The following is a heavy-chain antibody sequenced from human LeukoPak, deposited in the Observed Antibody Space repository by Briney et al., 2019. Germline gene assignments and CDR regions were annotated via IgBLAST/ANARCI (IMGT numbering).Heavy chain of an antibody. V-gene: IGHV4-61*01. J-gene: IGHJ6*02. CDR1: DDSVSSGNYH. Sequence: PSETLSLTCTVSDDSVSSGNYHWSWIRQPPGKGLDWIGYIYYSGSTNYNPSLKSRVTISVDTSKNQFSLKLSSVTAADTAVYYCARQEVGYCSSTSCSLLNYGMDVWGQGTTVTVSS. D-gene: IGHD2-2*01. CDR3: ARQEVGYCSSTSCSLLNYGMDV. CDR2: IYYSGST.